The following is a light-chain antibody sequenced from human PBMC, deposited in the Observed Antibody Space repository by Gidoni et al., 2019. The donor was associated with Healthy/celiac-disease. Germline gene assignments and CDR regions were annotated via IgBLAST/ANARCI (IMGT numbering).Light chain of an antibody. CDR1: QSLLHSNGYNY. J-gene: IGKJ4*01. CDR2: LGS. Sequence: LLVTPGEPASISCRSSQSLLHSNGYNYLDWYLQKPGQSPQLLIYLGSNRASGVPDRFSGSGSGTDFTLKISRVEAEDVGVYYCMQALQTPLTFGGGTKVEIK. CDR3: MQALQTPLT. V-gene: IGKV2-28*01.